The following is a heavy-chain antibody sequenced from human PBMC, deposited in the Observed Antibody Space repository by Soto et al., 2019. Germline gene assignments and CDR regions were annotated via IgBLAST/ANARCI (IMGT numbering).Heavy chain of an antibody. CDR1: GYTFTSYY. D-gene: IGHD3-3*01. Sequence: ASVKVSCKASGYTFTSYYMHWVRQAPGQGLEWMGIINPSGGSTSYAQKFQGRVTMTRDTSTSTVYMELSSLRSEDTAVYYCARLRTATYYDFWSGYFRDNWLDPWGQGTLVTVSS. J-gene: IGHJ5*02. CDR2: INPSGGST. V-gene: IGHV1-46*03. CDR3: ARLRTATYYDFWSGYFRDNWLDP.